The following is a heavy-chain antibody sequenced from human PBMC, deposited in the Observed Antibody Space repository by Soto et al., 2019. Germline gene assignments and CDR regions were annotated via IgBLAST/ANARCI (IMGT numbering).Heavy chain of an antibody. CDR3: ARGLAEEYYYYYGMDV. V-gene: IGHV1-2*02. J-gene: IGHJ6*02. CDR1: GYTFTGYY. Sequence: GASVKVSCKASGYTFTGYYMHWVRQAPGQGLEWMGWINPNSGGTNYAQKFQGRVTMTRDTSISTAYMELSRLRSDDTAVYYCARGLAEEYYYYYGMDVWGQGTAVTVSS. CDR2: INPNSGGT.